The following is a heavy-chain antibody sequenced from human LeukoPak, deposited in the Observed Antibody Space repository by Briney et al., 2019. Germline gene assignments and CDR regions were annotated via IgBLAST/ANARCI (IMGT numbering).Heavy chain of an antibody. CDR2: IYYSGST. Sequence: SETLSLTCTVSGDSISGFYWSWIRQPPGKGLEWIAYIYYSGSTNYNLSLKSRVTILIETSKNQFSLNLRSVTAADTAVYYCARGGARGSSAFDIWGQGTMVTVSS. V-gene: IGHV4-59*01. J-gene: IGHJ3*02. CDR1: GDSISGFY. D-gene: IGHD3-10*01. CDR3: ARGGARGSSAFDI.